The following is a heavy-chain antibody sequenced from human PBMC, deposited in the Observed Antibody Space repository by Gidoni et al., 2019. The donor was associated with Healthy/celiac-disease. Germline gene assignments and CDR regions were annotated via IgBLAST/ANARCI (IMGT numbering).Heavy chain of an antibody. J-gene: IGHJ4*02. V-gene: IGHV4-59*01. CDR2: IYYSGST. CDR1: GGSISSYY. CDR3: ARSVSSFGVVYFDY. D-gene: IGHD3-3*01. Sequence: QVQLQESGPGLVKPSETLSLTCTVSGGSISSYYWSWIRQPPGKGLEWIGYIYYSGSTNYNPSLKSRVTISVDTSKNQFSLKLSSVTAADTAVYYCARSVSSFGVVYFDYWGQGTLVTVSS.